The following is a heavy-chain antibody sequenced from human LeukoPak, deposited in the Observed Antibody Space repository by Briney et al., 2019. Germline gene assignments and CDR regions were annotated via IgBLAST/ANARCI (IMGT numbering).Heavy chain of an antibody. Sequence: PGGSLRLSCAASGFTSSSYAMSWVRQAPGKGLEWVSAISGSGGSTYYAASVKGRFTISRDNSKNTLYLQMNSLRAEDTAVYYCAKDCASGSYYDWGQGTLVTVSS. CDR1: GFTSSSYA. CDR3: AKDCASGSYYD. J-gene: IGHJ4*02. V-gene: IGHV3-23*01. D-gene: IGHD1-26*01. CDR2: ISGSGGST.